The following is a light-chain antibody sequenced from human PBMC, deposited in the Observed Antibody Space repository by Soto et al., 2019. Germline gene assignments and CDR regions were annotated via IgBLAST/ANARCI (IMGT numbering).Light chain of an antibody. CDR3: MQGTHWPLT. J-gene: IGKJ4*01. CDR1: QRLVYSDAITY. V-gene: IGKV2-30*01. CDR2: QVS. Sequence: DVVMTQSPLSLPVTLGQPASISGRSSQRLVYSDAITYLNWFQQRPGQSPRRLIYQVSKRDSGVPDRFSGSGSGTDFTLKISRVEAEDVGVYYCMQGTHWPLTFGGGTKVEIK.